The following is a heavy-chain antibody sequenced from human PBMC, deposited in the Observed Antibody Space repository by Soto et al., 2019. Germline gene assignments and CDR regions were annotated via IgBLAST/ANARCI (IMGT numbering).Heavy chain of an antibody. D-gene: IGHD1-26*01. CDR2: IYYSGYT. CDR1: ADSICRCY. CDR3: ARCFSGNYPSRPEEQYYFDS. V-gene: IGHV4-59*01. J-gene: IGHJ4*02. Sequence: SETLSLTCTVSADSICRCYWSWIRHSPGKGLEWIGYIYYSGYTSYNPSLKSRVTISVDTSKNQFSLKLNSVTAADTAVYYCARCFSGNYPSRPEEQYYFDSWGQGTLVTVSS.